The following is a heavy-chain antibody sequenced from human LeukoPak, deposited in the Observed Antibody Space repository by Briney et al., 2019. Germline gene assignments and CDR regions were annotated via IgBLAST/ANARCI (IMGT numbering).Heavy chain of an antibody. D-gene: IGHD3-3*01. J-gene: IGHJ4*02. V-gene: IGHV4-4*07. CDR2: IYTSGST. CDR1: GGSISSYY. CDR3: ARDGNYDLWSGLIDY. Sequence: SETLSLTCTVSGGSISSYYWSWTRQPAGKGLEWIGRIYTSGSTNYNPSLKSRVTMSVDTSKNQFSLKLSSVTAADTAVYYCARDGNYDLWSGLIDYWGQGTLVTVSS.